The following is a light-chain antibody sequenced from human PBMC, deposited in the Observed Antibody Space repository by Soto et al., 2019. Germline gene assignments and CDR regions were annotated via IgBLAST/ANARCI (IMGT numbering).Light chain of an antibody. Sequence: DIQMTQSPSSLSASVGDRVTITCRASQSISSYLNWYQQKPGKAPKLLIYGASNLQSGVPSRFSGSGSGTDFTLTISSLQPEDFASYYCQQSYGTRYTFGQGTKQEIQ. V-gene: IGKV1-39*01. CDR2: GAS. J-gene: IGKJ2*01. CDR1: QSISSY. CDR3: QQSYGTRYT.